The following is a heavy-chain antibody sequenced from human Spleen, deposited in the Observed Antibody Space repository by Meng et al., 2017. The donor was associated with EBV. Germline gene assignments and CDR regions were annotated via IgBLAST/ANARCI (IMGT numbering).Heavy chain of an antibody. J-gene: IGHJ2*01. V-gene: IGHV4-30-2*01. CDR3: AREGVATPGNWYFDL. CDR2: IYDSGSI. CDR1: GGPVCGDGYS. Sequence: LLLQASASVLLTPSPTPSLTSAVSGGPVCGDGYSWAWIRQPPGKCLEWVGYIYDSGSIYYNPSLKNRVTISVDRSKNQFSLKLNSVTAADTAVYYCAREGVATPGNWYFDLWGRGTLVTVSS. D-gene: IGHD6-13*01.